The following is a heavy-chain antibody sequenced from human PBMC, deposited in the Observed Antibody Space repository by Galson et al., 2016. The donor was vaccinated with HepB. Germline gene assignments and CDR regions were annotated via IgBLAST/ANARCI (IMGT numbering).Heavy chain of an antibody. CDR1: GDSFTSYW. V-gene: IGHV5-51*01. J-gene: IGHJ4*02. Sequence: QSGAEVKKPGESLKISCKGSGDSFTSYWIGWVRQMPGKALEWMGIIYPGDSDTTYSPSYQGQVTISADKSISPAYLQWSSLKASDTAMYYCARTRYCSSTPCPTPHLPFDDWGQGTLVTVSS. D-gene: IGHD2-2*01. CDR2: IYPGDSDT. CDR3: ARTRYCSSTPCPTPHLPFDD.